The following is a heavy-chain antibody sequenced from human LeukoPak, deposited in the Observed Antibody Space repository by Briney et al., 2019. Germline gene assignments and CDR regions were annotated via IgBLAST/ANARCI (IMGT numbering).Heavy chain of an antibody. V-gene: IGHV1-18*01. D-gene: IGHD6-13*01. CDR1: GYTFTNYG. Sequence: ASVKVSCTASGYTFTNYGISWVRQAPGQGLEWMGWISAYNGNTNYAQKLQGRVTITTDTSTSTAYMELRSLRSDDTAVYYCARDEIAAAGFDYWGQGTLVTVSS. CDR3: ARDEIAAAGFDY. CDR2: ISAYNGNT. J-gene: IGHJ4*02.